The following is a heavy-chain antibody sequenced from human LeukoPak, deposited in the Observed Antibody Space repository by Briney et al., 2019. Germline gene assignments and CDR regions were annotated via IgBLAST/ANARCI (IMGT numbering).Heavy chain of an antibody. CDR3: ARGDYYDSSGYLGKY. CDR2: ISISSSTI. V-gene: IGHV3-48*01. J-gene: IGHJ4*02. CDR1: GFSFSSYS. Sequence: GGSLRLSCAASGFSFSSYSMNWVRQAPGKGLEWVSYISISSSTIYYADSVKGRFTISRDNSKNTLYLQMNSLRAEDTAVYYCARGDYYDSSGYLGKYWGQGTLVTVSS. D-gene: IGHD3-22*01.